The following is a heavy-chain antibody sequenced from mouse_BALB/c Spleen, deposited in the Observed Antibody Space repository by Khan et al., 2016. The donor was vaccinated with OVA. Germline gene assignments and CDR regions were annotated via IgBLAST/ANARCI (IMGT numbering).Heavy chain of an antibody. Sequence: EVQLQESGPGLVKPSQSLSLTCTVTGYSITSGYGWNWIRQFPGNKLEWMGYISYSGSTNYNPSLKSRISLTRDTSKNQFFRQLNSVTTEDTSTYYCARTARIKYWGQGTTLTVSS. D-gene: IGHD1-2*01. J-gene: IGHJ2*01. CDR1: GYSITSGYG. CDR2: ISYSGST. V-gene: IGHV3-2*02. CDR3: ARTARIKY.